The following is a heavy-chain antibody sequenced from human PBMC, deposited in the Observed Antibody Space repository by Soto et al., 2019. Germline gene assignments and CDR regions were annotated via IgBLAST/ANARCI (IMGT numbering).Heavy chain of an antibody. Sequence: QVQLVQSGAEVKKPGSSVNVSCKASGGTFSSYAIRWVRQAPGQGLEWMGGIIPIFGTANYAQKFQGRETITEDESTRTAYKELSSLRSEDTAVYYCAKLTAADYYYGMDVWGQGTTVTVSS. CDR1: GGTFSSYA. J-gene: IGHJ6*02. V-gene: IGHV1-69*12. CDR2: IIPIFGTA. CDR3: AKLTAADYYYGMDV. D-gene: IGHD2-2*01.